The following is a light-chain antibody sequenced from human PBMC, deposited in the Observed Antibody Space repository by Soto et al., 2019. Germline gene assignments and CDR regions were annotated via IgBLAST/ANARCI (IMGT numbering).Light chain of an antibody. V-gene: IGKV4-1*01. CDR2: WAS. CDR3: QQYYSTLIN. CDR1: QSVLYSSYNKSY. Sequence: DIALTQSPDSLALSLGERATMNCKSSQSVLYSSYNKSYLAWYQVKTVRPPKLLVSWASTRESGVPDRFSGSGSGTAFTRTIISLQAEDVAVYYCQQYYSTLINFGPGTRLEIK. J-gene: IGKJ5*01.